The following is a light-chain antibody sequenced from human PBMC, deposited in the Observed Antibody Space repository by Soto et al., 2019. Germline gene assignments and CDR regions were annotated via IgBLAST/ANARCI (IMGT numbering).Light chain of an antibody. Sequence: QSALTQPASVSGSPGQSISISCTGSSSDVGVHNFVSWYQHHPGKAPKVLIYGVTNRPSGVSNRFSGSKSGNTASLTISGLQAEDEADYSGCSYRPAYTWVFGGGTKLTVL. CDR1: SSDVGVHNF. V-gene: IGLV2-14*01. J-gene: IGLJ3*02. CDR3: CSYRPAYTWV. CDR2: GVT.